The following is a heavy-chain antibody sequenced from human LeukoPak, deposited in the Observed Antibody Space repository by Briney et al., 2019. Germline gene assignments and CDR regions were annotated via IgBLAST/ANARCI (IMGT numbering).Heavy chain of an antibody. CDR1: GFTFDDYA. V-gene: IGHV3-9*01. Sequence: PGGSLRLSCAASGFTFDDYAMHWVRQAPGKGLEWVSGISWNSGSIGYADSVKGRFTISRDNAKNSLYLQMNSLRAEDTALYYWAKDIRGITAAGPFDYWGQGNLVNVSS. CDR2: ISWNSGSI. D-gene: IGHD6-13*01. J-gene: IGHJ4*01. CDR3: AKDIRGITAAGPFDY.